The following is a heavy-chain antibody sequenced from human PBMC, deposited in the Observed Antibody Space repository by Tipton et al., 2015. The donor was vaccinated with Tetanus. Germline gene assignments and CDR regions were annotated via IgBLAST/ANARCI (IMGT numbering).Heavy chain of an antibody. V-gene: IGHV4-30-4*01. CDR2: IYQTGTA. J-gene: IGHJ4*02. CDR3: ARAAGFLGLTHDF. Sequence: TLSLTCTVSGDSFSSGDYYGSWIRKPPGKDLEWIGYIYQTGTAYYNTSLKGRVTISMDRSNTQFSLRLASLTAADTAVYYCARAAGFLGLTHDFWGRGTLVSVSS. CDR1: GDSFSSGDYY. D-gene: IGHD2/OR15-2a*01.